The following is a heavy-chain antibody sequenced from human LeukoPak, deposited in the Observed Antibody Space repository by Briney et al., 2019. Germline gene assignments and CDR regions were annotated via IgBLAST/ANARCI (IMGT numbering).Heavy chain of an antibody. CDR2: IYYSGST. J-gene: IGHJ3*02. V-gene: IGHV4-59*01. CDR1: GGSISSYY. Sequence: PSETLSLTCTVSGGSISSYYWSWIRQPPGKGLEWIGYIYYSGSTNYKPSLKSRVTISVDSSTNQFSLKLSAVTAADTAVYYCAREVYYHRSGYLKAFDIWGQGTMVTVSS. D-gene: IGHD3-22*01. CDR3: AREVYYHRSGYLKAFDI.